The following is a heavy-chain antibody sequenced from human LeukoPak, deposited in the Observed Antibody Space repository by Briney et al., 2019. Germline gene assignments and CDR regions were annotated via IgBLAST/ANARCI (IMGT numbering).Heavy chain of an antibody. CDR2: IIPIFGTA. J-gene: IGHJ4*02. V-gene: IGHV1-69*01. D-gene: IGHD2-21*01. Sequence: GSSVTVSCKASGGTFSSYAISWVRQAPGQGREWMGGIIPIFGTANYAQKFQGRVTITADESTSTAYMELSSLRSEDTAVYYCATTPVIAIPLFDYWGQGTLVTVSS. CDR1: GGTFSSYA. CDR3: ATTPVIAIPLFDY.